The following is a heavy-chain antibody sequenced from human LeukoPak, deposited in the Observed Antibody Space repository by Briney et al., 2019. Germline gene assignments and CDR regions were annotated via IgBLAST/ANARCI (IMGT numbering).Heavy chain of an antibody. Sequence: GGSLRLSCAASGFTFDKYSMNWVRQAPGKGLEWVSHISSASITIYYADSVKGQFTISRDNAKSSLYLHMTSLRAEDTALYYCARDYYRSGSYAVDFWGQGTLVTVSS. CDR2: ISSASITI. V-gene: IGHV3-48*01. CDR1: GFTFDKYS. CDR3: ARDYYRSGSYAVDF. D-gene: IGHD3-10*01. J-gene: IGHJ4*02.